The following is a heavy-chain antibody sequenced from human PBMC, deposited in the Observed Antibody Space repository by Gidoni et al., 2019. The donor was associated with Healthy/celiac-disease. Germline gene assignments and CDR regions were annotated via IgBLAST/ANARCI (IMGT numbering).Heavy chain of an antibody. V-gene: IGHV2-5*02. Sequence: QITLTESGPTLVKPTQTLTLTCTFSGFSLSTSGVGVGWIRQPPGKALEWLALIYWDDDKRYSPSLKSRLTITKDTSKNQVVLTMTNMDPVDTATYYCAHRLARLSGLAYYGFDPWGQGTLVTVSS. CDR3: AHRLARLSGLAYYGFDP. CDR1: GFSLSTSGVG. J-gene: IGHJ5*02. CDR2: IYWDDDK. D-gene: IGHD3-10*01.